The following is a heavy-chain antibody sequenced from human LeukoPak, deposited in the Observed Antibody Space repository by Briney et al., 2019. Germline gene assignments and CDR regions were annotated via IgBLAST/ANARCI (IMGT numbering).Heavy chain of an antibody. CDR1: GFTLSSYD. CDR2: IGTAGDT. J-gene: IGHJ4*02. Sequence: GGSLRLSCAASGFTLSSYDMHWVRQATGKGLEWVSAIGTAGDTYYPGSVKGRFTISRENAKNSLYLHMNSLRAGDTAVYYCARAVGYSRSWYFRGSVRYYFDYWGQGTLVTVSS. V-gene: IGHV3-13*01. D-gene: IGHD6-13*01. CDR3: ARAVGYSRSWYFRGSVRYYFDY.